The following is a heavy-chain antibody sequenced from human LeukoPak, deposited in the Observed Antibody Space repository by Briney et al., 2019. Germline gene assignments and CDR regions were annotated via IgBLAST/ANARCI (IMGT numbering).Heavy chain of an antibody. J-gene: IGHJ3*02. CDR3: ARGGVGYCSGGSCYEPGDGAFDI. D-gene: IGHD2-15*01. Sequence: SETLSLTCAVSGGSISSGGYSWSWIRQPPGKGLEWIGYIYHSGSTYYNPSLKSRVTISVDRSKNQFSLKLSSVTAADTAVYYCARGGVGYCSGGSCYEPGDGAFDIWGQGTMVTVSS. CDR2: IYHSGST. CDR1: GGSISSGGYS. V-gene: IGHV4-30-2*01.